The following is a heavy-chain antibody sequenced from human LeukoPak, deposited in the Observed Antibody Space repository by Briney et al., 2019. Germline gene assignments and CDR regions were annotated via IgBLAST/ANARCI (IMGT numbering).Heavy chain of an antibody. J-gene: IGHJ4*02. Sequence: SVKVSCKASGGTFSSYAISWVRQAPGQGLEWMGGIIPIFGTANYAQKFQGRVTITADKSTSTAYMELSSLRSEDTAVYYCASGSFTTVPCDYWGQGTLVTVSS. CDR3: ASGSFTTVPCDY. CDR1: GGTFSSYA. D-gene: IGHD3-10*01. CDR2: IIPIFGTA. V-gene: IGHV1-69*06.